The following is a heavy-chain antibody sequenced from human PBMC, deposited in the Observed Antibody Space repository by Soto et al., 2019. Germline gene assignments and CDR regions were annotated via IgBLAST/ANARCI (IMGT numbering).Heavy chain of an antibody. CDR3: AKYEIVLMVYALVPWFDS. Sequence: GGSLRLSCAASGFTFSSYAMSWVRQAPGKGLEWVSAISGSGGSTYYADSVKGRFTISRDNSKNTLYLQMNSLRAEDTAVYYCAKYEIVLMVYALVPWFDSWGQGTLVTVSS. CDR2: ISGSGGST. J-gene: IGHJ5*01. D-gene: IGHD2-8*01. CDR1: GFTFSSYA. V-gene: IGHV3-23*01.